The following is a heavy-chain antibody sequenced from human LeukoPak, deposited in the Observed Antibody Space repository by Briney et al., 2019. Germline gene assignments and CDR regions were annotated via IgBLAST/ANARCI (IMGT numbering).Heavy chain of an antibody. Sequence: PLGTLRLSSAPSGFNFVNYAMHSVRHAPGEGLGWVALISYDGSFQSYADSAKGRFTISRDSSTNTVSLQMNSLRDEDTAMYYCAREIRGYYAAYWGQGILVTVSS. CDR2: ISYDGSFQ. CDR3: AREIRGYYAAY. V-gene: IGHV3-30*04. D-gene: IGHD3-3*01. J-gene: IGHJ4*02. CDR1: GFNFVNYA.